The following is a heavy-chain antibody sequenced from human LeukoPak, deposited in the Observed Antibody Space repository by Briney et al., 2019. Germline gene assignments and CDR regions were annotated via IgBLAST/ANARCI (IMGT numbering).Heavy chain of an antibody. Sequence: GASVKVSCKASGYTFTSYDINWVRQATGQGLEWMGWMNPNSGNTGYAQKFQGRVTMTRNTSISTAYMELSSLRSEDTAVYYCARLWSSSWPAGPAPNWGQGTLVTVSS. J-gene: IGHJ4*02. CDR2: MNPNSGNT. CDR3: ARLWSSSWPAGPAPN. CDR1: GYTFTSYD. V-gene: IGHV1-8*01. D-gene: IGHD6-13*01.